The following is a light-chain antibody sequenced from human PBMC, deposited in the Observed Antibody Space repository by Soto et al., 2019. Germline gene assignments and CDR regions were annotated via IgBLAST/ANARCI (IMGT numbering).Light chain of an antibody. J-gene: IGKJ1*01. V-gene: IGKV3-20*01. CDR1: PRVSNNY. CDR2: GAS. Sequence: EIVLTQSPGTLSVSPGERATLSCRARPRVSNNYLAWYQQKPGQAPRRLIYGASNRATGIPDRFSGSGSGTDFTLTISRLEPEDFAVYYCQQYGSSGTFGQGTKVDIK. CDR3: QQYGSSGT.